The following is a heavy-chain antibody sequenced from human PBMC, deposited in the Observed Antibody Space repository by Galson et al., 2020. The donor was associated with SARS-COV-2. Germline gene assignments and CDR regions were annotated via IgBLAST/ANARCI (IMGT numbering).Heavy chain of an antibody. Sequence: SCAASGFTFSSYWMHWVRQAPGTGLVWVSRIYSEGSSTSYADSVKGRFTISGDNAKNTLYLQMNSLRAADTAVYYCARGDMGNDYFDYWGQGTLVTVSA. J-gene: IGHJ4*02. CDR1: GFTFSSYW. V-gene: IGHV3-74*01. D-gene: IGHD7-27*01. CDR3: ARGDMGNDYFDY. CDR2: IYSEGSST.